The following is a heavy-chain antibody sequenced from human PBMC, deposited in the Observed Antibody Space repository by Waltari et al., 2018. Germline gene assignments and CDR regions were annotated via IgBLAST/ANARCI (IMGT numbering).Heavy chain of an antibody. Sequence: EVQLVESGGGLVKPGGSLRLSCAASGFTFSSYSMNWVRQAPGKGLEWVSSISSSSSYIYYADSVKGRFTISRDNAKNSLYLQMNSLRAEDTAVYYCARELNGGGNAFDIWGQGTMVTVSS. D-gene: IGHD3-16*01. CDR2: ISSSSSYI. J-gene: IGHJ3*02. V-gene: IGHV3-21*01. CDR3: ARELNGGGNAFDI. CDR1: GFTFSSYS.